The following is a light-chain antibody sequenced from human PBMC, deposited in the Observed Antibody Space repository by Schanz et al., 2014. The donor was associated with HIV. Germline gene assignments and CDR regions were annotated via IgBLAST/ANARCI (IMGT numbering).Light chain of an antibody. J-gene: IGKJ2*01. CDR3: QQYGSSPRT. V-gene: IGKV3-20*01. CDR1: QSDSSY. CDR2: DTS. Sequence: EIALTQSPATLSLSPGERATLSCRPSQSDSSYLDWFQQKPGQTPRLLIYDTSNRAAGIPARFSGSWSGTDFTLTISRLEPEDFAVYYCQQYGSSPRTFGQGTKLEIK.